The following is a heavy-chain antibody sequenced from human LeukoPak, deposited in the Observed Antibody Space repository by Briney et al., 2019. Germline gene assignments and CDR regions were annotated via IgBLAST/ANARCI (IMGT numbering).Heavy chain of an antibody. V-gene: IGHV3-7*01. J-gene: IGHJ4*02. Sequence: PGGSLRLSCATSGFTFSSYWMSWVRQAPGKGLEWVANIQQDGSEKYYVNSVKGRFTISRDNAKNSLYLQMNSLRVEDTAVYYCGREWAVDFWGQGTLVTVSS. CDR2: IQQDGSEK. CDR1: GFTFSSYW. CDR3: GREWAVDF.